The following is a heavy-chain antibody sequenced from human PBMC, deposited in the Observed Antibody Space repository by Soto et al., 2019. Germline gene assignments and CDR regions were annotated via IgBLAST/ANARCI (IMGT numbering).Heavy chain of an antibody. CDR3: ARLRDSSGYFSDY. D-gene: IGHD3-22*01. Sequence: PGESLKISCKGSGYSFTSYWIGWVRQISGKGLEWMGIIYLGDSDTRYSPSFQGQVTISADKSITTVYLQWSSLKASDTAMYYCARLRDSSGYFSDYWGQGTLDTVSS. CDR2: IYLGDSDT. V-gene: IGHV5-51*01. J-gene: IGHJ4*02. CDR1: GYSFTSYW.